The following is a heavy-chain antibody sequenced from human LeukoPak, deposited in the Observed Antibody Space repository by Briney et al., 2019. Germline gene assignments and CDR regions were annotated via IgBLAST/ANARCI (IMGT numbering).Heavy chain of an antibody. V-gene: IGHV1-46*01. J-gene: IGHJ4*02. CDR3: ARDGHYCSGGTCYADY. D-gene: IGHD2-15*01. CDR2: INPSGGST. CDR1: GYTFTSYY. Sequence: ASVKVSCKASGYTFTSYYMQWVRQAPGQGLEWMGIINPSGGSTNYAQKFQGRVTMTRDTSTSTVYMELNSLISEDTAVYYCARDGHYCSGGTCYADYWGQGTLVIVSS.